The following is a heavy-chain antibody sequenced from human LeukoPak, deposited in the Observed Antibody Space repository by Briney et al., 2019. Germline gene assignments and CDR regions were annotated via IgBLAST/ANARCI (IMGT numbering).Heavy chain of an antibody. D-gene: IGHD6-13*01. J-gene: IGHJ3*02. V-gene: IGHV4-59*01. CDR2: TYYSGST. CDR3: ARASIAAAGHDAFDI. Sequence: SETLSLTCTVSGGSISSYYWSWIRQPPGKGLEWIGYTYYSGSTNYNPSLKSRVTISVDTSKNQFSLKLSSVTAADTAVYYCARASIAAAGHDAFDIWGQGTMVTVSS. CDR1: GGSISSYY.